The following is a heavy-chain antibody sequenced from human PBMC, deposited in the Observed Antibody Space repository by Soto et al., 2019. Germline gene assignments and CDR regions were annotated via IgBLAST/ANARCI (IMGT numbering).Heavy chain of an antibody. Sequence: QITLKESGPPLVKPTQTLTLTCTFSGFSLTSGVVGVGWIRQPPGEALEWLALIYWNDEQYYNPSLRNRLTITMDTSKTQVVPTMTNMDPLDTATYYCAHRFAGPSEYDVLGQGTTATASS. CDR3: AHRFAGPSEYDV. V-gene: IGHV2-5*01. D-gene: IGHD3-16*01. CDR1: GFSLTSGVVG. CDR2: IYWNDEQ. J-gene: IGHJ6*02.